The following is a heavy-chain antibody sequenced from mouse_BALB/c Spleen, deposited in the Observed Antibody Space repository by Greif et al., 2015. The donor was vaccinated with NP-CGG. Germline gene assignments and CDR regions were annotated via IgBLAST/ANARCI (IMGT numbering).Heavy chain of an antibody. CDR2: IDPSDSYT. CDR1: GYTFTSYW. J-gene: IGHJ4*01. Sequence: ESGAELVKPGASVKLSCKASGYTFTSYWMHWVKQRPGQGLEWIGEIDPSDSYTNYNQKLKGKATLTVDKSSSTAYMQLSSLTSEDSAVYYCAREDNRGYAMDYWGQGSSVTVSS. CDR3: AREDNRGYAMDY. D-gene: IGHD1-3*01. V-gene: IGHV1-69*02.